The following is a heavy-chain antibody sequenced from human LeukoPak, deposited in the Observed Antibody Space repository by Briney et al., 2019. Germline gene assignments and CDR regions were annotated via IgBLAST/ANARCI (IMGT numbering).Heavy chain of an antibody. D-gene: IGHD5-18*01. V-gene: IGHV3-23*01. CDR1: GFTFSSYA. J-gene: IGHJ6*03. CDR2: ISGSGGST. Sequence: GGSLRLSCAASGFTFSSYAMSWVRQAPGKGLEWVSAISGSGGSTYYADSVKGRFTISRGNSKNTLYLQMNSLRAEDTAVYYCSGRTAIQDYYMDVWGKGTTVTISS. CDR3: SGRTAIQDYYMDV.